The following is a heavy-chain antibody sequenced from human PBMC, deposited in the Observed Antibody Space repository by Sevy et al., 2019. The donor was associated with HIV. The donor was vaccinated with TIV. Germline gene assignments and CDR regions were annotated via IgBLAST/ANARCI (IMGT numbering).Heavy chain of an antibody. J-gene: IGHJ4*02. D-gene: IGHD6-19*01. CDR3: ARDRQGITVAGTAIDY. Sequence: GGSLRLSRTASGFTFSNYEMNWVRQAPGKGLEWVSYITLSGSSTYYADSVKGRFTISRDNAKNSLYLQMNSLRAEDTAVYYCARDRQGITVAGTAIDYWGQGTLVTVSS. V-gene: IGHV3-48*03. CDR2: ITLSGSST. CDR1: GFTFSNYE.